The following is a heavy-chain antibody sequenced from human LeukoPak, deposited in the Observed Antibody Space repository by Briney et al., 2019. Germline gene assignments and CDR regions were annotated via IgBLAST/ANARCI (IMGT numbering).Heavy chain of an antibody. CDR1: GFTVSSNY. D-gene: IGHD6-19*01. J-gene: IGHJ4*02. CDR2: IYSGGST. Sequence: AGGSLRLSCAASGFTVSSNYMSWVRQAPGKGLEWVSVIYSGGSTYYADSVKGRFTISRDNSKNTLYLQMNSLRAEDTAVYYCARAAEQWLLTFDYWGQGTLVTVSP. V-gene: IGHV3-53*01. CDR3: ARAAEQWLLTFDY.